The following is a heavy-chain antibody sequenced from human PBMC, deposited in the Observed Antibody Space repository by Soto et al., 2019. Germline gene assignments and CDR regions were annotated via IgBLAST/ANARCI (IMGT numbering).Heavy chain of an antibody. Sequence: ASVKVSCKASGYTFTSYDINWVRQATGQGLEWMGWMNPNSGNTGYAQKLQGRVTMTRNTSISTAYMELSSLRSEDTAVYYCARQHDFWDAFDIWGQGTMVTVSS. J-gene: IGHJ3*02. CDR1: GYTFTSYD. CDR3: ARQHDFWDAFDI. D-gene: IGHD3-3*01. V-gene: IGHV1-8*01. CDR2: MNPNSGNT.